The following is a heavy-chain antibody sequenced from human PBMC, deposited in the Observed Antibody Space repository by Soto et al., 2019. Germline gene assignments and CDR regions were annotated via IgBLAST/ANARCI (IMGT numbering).Heavy chain of an antibody. Sequence: ASVKVSCKASGYTFTSYGISWVRQAPGQGLEWMGWISAYNGNTNYAQKLQGRVTMTTDTSTSTAYMELRSLRSDDTAVYYCAREKLVGVLTGYFGYWGQGTLVTVSS. CDR2: ISAYNGNT. CDR1: GYTFTSYG. D-gene: IGHD3-9*01. V-gene: IGHV1-18*04. CDR3: AREKLVGVLTGYFGY. J-gene: IGHJ4*02.